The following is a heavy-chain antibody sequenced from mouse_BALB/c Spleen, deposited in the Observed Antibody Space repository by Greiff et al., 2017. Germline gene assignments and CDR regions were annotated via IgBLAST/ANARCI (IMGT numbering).Heavy chain of an antibody. J-gene: IGHJ3*01. CDR1: GFNIKDYY. CDR2: IDPENGDT. Sequence: EVQLQQSGAELVRSGASLKLSCTASGFNIKDYYMHWVKQRPEQGLEWIGWIDPENGDTEYAPKFQGKATMTADTSSNTAYLQLSSLTSEDTAVYYCTCYYYGSSGVWFAYWGQGTLVTVSA. V-gene: IGHV14-4*02. D-gene: IGHD1-1*01. CDR3: TCYYYGSSGVWFAY.